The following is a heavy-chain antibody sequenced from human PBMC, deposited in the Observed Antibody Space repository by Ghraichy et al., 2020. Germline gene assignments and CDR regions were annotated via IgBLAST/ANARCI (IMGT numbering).Heavy chain of an antibody. D-gene: IGHD2-15*01. Sequence: ASVKVSCKASGYTFTTYAMNWVRQAPGQGLEWMGWINTNTGNPTYAQGFTGRFVFSLDTSVSTAYLQISSLKAEDTAVYYCARGRDCSGGSCFSDNYYYYGMDVGGQGTTVTVSS. CDR2: INTNTGNP. CDR3: ARGRDCSGGSCFSDNYYYYGMDV. J-gene: IGHJ6*02. V-gene: IGHV7-4-1*02. CDR1: GYTFTTYA.